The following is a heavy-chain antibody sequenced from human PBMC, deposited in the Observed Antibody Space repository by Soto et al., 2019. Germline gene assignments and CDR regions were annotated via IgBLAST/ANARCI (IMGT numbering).Heavy chain of an antibody. D-gene: IGHD1-1*01. Sequence: QVQLVQSGAEVKKPGSSVKVSCKASGGTFRSYAISWVRQAPGQGLEWMGGIIPIFGTANYAQKFQGRVTITADESTSTAYMELSSLRSEDTAVYYCARGDGKLERTASGHYYYYYGMDVWGQGTTVTVSS. CDR3: ARGDGKLERTASGHYYYYYGMDV. V-gene: IGHV1-69*12. CDR2: IIPIFGTA. J-gene: IGHJ6*02. CDR1: GGTFRSYA.